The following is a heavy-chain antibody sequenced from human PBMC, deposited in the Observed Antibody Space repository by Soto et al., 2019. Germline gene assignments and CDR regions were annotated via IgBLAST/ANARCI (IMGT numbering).Heavy chain of an antibody. J-gene: IGHJ4*02. Sequence: QITLKESGPALVKPTQTLTLTCTFSGFSLTTSGVGVGWIRQPPGKALDWLALIYWDDDKRYSTSLKNRLTITKDTSKSQVVLTMTNMDPVDSGTYYCAHSGWVGPISYFDYWGQGTLVTVSS. CDR3: AHSGWVGPISYFDY. V-gene: IGHV2-5*02. CDR1: GFSLTTSGVG. D-gene: IGHD1-26*01. CDR2: IYWDDDK.